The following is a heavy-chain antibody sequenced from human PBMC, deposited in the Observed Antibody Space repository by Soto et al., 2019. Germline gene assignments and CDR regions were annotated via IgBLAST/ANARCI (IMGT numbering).Heavy chain of an antibody. CDR1: GFTFSSYA. CDR2: ISGSGGST. Sequence: EVQLLESGGGLVQPGGSLRLSCAASGFTFSSYAMSWVRQAPGKGLEWVSAISGSGGSTYYADSVKGRFTISRDNSKNTLYLQMNSLRAEDTAVYYCASHNWNEGAPPLRFDPWGQGTLVTVSS. J-gene: IGHJ5*02. CDR3: ASHNWNEGAPPLRFDP. V-gene: IGHV3-23*01. D-gene: IGHD1-20*01.